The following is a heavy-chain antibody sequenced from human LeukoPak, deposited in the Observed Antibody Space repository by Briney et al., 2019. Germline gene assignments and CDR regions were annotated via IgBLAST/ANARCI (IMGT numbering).Heavy chain of an antibody. Sequence: SETLSLTCTVSGGSISRYFWSWIRQPPGKGLEWIGYIYYSGSTNYNPSLKSRVTISVESSKNDFSLKLRSVAAADTAVYYCARAVGGAGSVSLWGPGTLVTVSS. CDR2: IYYSGST. D-gene: IGHD3-10*01. V-gene: IGHV4-59*01. CDR3: ARAVGGAGSVSL. J-gene: IGHJ4*02. CDR1: GGSISRYF.